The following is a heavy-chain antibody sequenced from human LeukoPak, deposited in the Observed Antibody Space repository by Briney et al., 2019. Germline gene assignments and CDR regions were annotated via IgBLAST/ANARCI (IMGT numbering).Heavy chain of an antibody. Sequence: GGSLRLSCEASGFTFRSYWMHWVRQAPGKGLVWVSRINGDGSSTSYADSVKGRFTISRDNAKNTLYLQMNSLGAEDSAVYYCASAYYHYYFDYWGQGTLVTVSS. CDR1: GFTFRSYW. CDR3: ASAYYHYYFDY. J-gene: IGHJ4*02. V-gene: IGHV3-74*01. CDR2: INGDGSST. D-gene: IGHD3-16*01.